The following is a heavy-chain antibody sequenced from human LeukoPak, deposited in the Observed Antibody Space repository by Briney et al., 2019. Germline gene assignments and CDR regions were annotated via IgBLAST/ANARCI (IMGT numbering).Heavy chain of an antibody. CDR1: GFSLSTSGMC. CDR3: ARIRHYYDSSGYEFDY. V-gene: IGHV2-70*01. J-gene: IGHJ4*02. Sequence: SGPTLVNPTQTVTLTCTFSGFSLSTSGMCVSWIRQPPGKALEWLALIDWDDDKYYSTSLKTRLTISKDTSKNQVVLTMTNMDPVDTATYYCARIRHYYDSSGYEFDYWGQGTLVTVSP. D-gene: IGHD3-22*01. CDR2: IDWDDDK.